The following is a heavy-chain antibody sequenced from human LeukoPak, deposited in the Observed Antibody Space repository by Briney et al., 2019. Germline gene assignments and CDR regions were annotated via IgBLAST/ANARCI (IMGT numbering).Heavy chain of an antibody. Sequence: PSETLSLTCTVSGGSIVSYYWTWIRQPPGKGLEWIGYISDSGITNYNLSLKSRVTISIDTSKNQFSLRLSSVTAADTAVYYCARRVGISKKYYFDYWGQGTLVTVSS. D-gene: IGHD1-26*01. CDR2: ISDSGIT. J-gene: IGHJ4*02. V-gene: IGHV4-59*08. CDR1: GGSIVSYY. CDR3: ARRVGISKKYYFDY.